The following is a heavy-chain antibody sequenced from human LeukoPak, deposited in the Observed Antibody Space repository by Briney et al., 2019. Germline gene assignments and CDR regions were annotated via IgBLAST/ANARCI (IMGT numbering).Heavy chain of an antibody. CDR3: ARGYYDILTGYYNYYYYMDV. CDR1: GYTFTGYY. Sequence: ASVKVSCKASGYTFTGYYMHWVRQAPGQGLEWMGWINPNSGGTNYAQKFQGRVTMTRGTSISTAYMELSRLRSDDTAVYYCARGYYDILTGYYNYYYYMDVWGKGTTVTVSS. CDR2: INPNSGGT. J-gene: IGHJ6*03. V-gene: IGHV1-2*02. D-gene: IGHD3-9*01.